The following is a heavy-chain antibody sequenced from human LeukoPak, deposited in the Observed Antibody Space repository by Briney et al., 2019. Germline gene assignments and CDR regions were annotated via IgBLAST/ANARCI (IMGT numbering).Heavy chain of an antibody. V-gene: IGHV3-15*01. CDR3: IADPPNSYYAMDV. CDR1: GITFTYAW. J-gene: IGHJ6*02. CDR2: IKTRTDGGTT. Sequence: GGSLRLSCAASGITFTYAWMNWVRQAPGKGLEWVGRIKTRTDGGTTDYAAPVNGRFTLSRDDSKTTLYLQMNSLRTEDTAVYYCIADPPNSYYAMDVWGQGTTVTVSS.